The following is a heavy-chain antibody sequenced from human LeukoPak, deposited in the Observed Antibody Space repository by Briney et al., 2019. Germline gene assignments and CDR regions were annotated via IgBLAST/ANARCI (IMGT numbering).Heavy chain of an antibody. V-gene: IGHV4-39*07. Sequence: SETLSLTCSVSGASINSSTYYWGWIRQPPGKGLEWIGSIYSSGRPYYNPSLKSRVTISVDTSKNQFSLKLSSVTDADTAVYYCASQVVIVPAPPREFDYWGQGTLVTVSS. CDR2: IYSSGRP. J-gene: IGHJ4*02. CDR1: GASINSSTYY. CDR3: ASQVVIVPAPPREFDY. D-gene: IGHD2-2*01.